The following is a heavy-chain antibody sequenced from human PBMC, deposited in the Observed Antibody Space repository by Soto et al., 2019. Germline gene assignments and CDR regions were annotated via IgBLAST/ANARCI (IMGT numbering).Heavy chain of an antibody. CDR1: DYYFPGYN. Sequence: QVQLVQSGAEVKKPGASVKVSCKAYDYYFPGYNIHWVRQAPGQGLEWMGWINPNSGGTTYAQKCPGRVPLPRATSVTTAYMEVRRPSSDDTAVYYCATIHRSSTSRGSDFDPWGQGTQVTVSS. J-gene: IGHJ5*02. D-gene: IGHD6-13*01. CDR2: INPNSGGT. CDR3: ATIHRSSTSRGSDFDP. V-gene: IGHV1-2*02.